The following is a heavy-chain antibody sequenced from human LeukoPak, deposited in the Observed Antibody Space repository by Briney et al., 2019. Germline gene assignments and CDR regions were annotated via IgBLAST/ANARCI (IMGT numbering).Heavy chain of an antibody. Sequence: GASVKVSCKASGYTFTSYDINWVRQATGQGLEWMGWMNPNSGNTGYAQKFQGRVTMTRNTSISTAYMELSSLRSEDTAVYYCARGGEVHSGSYTSPHDYWGQGTLVTVSS. CDR2: MNPNSGNT. CDR1: GYTFTSYD. CDR3: ARGGEVHSGSYTSPHDY. V-gene: IGHV1-8*01. D-gene: IGHD1-26*01. J-gene: IGHJ4*02.